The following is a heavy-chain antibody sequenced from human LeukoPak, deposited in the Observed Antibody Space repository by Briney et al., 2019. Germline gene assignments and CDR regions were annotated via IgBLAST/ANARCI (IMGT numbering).Heavy chain of an antibody. Sequence: SETLSLTCTVSGGSVSSGTYYWSWIRQPPGKGLEWIGYIYYSGTTNYNPSLKSRVTISVDTSKNQFSLKLSSVTAADTAVYYCARHGYTYGFVAYLDYWGQGTLVTVSS. CDR1: GGSVSSGTYY. CDR2: IYYSGTT. D-gene: IGHD5-18*01. CDR3: ARHGYTYGFVAYLDY. J-gene: IGHJ4*02. V-gene: IGHV4-61*01.